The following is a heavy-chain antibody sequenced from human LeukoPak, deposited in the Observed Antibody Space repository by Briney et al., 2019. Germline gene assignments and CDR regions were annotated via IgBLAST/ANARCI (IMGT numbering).Heavy chain of an antibody. CDR2: ISGSGGTT. CDR3: AKAGSGYYYYGSGSYYKDYYYMDV. CDR1: GFTFSSYA. J-gene: IGHJ6*03. V-gene: IGHV3-23*01. Sequence: PGGSLRLSCAASGFTFSSYAMSWVRQAPGKGLEWVSSISGSGGTTYYADSVKGRFTISRDNSKNTLYLQMNSLRAEDTAVYYCAKAGSGYYYYGSGSYYKDYYYMDVWVKGTTVTVSS. D-gene: IGHD3-10*01.